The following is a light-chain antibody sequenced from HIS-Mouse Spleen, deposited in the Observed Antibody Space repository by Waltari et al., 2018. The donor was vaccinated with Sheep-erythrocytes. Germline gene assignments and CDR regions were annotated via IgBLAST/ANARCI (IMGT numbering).Light chain of an antibody. J-gene: IGLJ2*01. CDR1: SLRSYY. CDR3: NSRDSSGNV. Sequence: SSELTQDPAVSVALGQTVRITCQGDSLRSYYASSYQQKPGQAPVLVIHGKNNRPSGVPGRFSGSSSGNTAALTIAGAQAEDEADYYCNSRDSSGNVFGGGTKLTVL. CDR2: GKN. V-gene: IGLV3-19*01.